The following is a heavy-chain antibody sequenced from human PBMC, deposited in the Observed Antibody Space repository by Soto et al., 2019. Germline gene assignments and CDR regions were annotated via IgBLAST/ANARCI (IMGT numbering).Heavy chain of an antibody. CDR3: ARHDDIPSYYYYGMDV. Sequence: PGESLKISCKGSGYSFTSYWISWVRQMPWKGLEWMGRIDPSDSYTNYSPSFQGHVTISADKSISTAYLQWSSLKASDTAMYYCARHDDIPSYYYYGMDVWGQGTTVTVSS. J-gene: IGHJ6*02. CDR1: GYSFTSYW. D-gene: IGHD3-9*01. CDR2: IDPSDSYT. V-gene: IGHV5-10-1*01.